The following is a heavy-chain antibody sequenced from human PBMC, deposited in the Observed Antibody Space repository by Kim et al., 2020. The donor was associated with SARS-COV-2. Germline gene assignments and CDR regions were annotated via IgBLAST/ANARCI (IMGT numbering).Heavy chain of an antibody. CDR1: GFTFTSYW. CDR3: ARGVNYGGDY. J-gene: IGHJ4*02. CDR2: IYPSDFDT. Sequence: GESLKISCKTSGFTFTSYWIGWVRQMPGKGLEWVGLIYPSDFDTRYNPAFPGQVTISADRSVTTAYLQWSNLEASDTAMYYCARGVNYGGDYWGQGTLVTVSS. V-gene: IGHV5-51*01. D-gene: IGHD2-21*01.